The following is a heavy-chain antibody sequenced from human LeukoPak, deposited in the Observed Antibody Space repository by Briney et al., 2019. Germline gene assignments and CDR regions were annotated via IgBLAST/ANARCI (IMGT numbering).Heavy chain of an antibody. V-gene: IGHV3-23*01. CDR3: AKNAGYSYGLYYFDY. Sequence: GGSLRLSCAASGFAFRAYAMSWVRQAPGKGLEWVSSIISSGDVTYYADFLKGRFTISRDNSKNMVYLQMDSLGDEDSAVYYCAKNAGYSYGLYYFDYWGQGTLVTVSS. D-gene: IGHD5-18*01. CDR1: GFAFRAYA. CDR2: IISSGDVT. J-gene: IGHJ4*02.